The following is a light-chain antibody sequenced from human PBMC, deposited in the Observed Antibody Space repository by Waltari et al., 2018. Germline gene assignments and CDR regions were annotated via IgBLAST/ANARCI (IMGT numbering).Light chain of an antibody. CDR3: CAYTGRRILPYV. J-gene: IGLJ1*01. Sequence: QSALTQPASVSGSPGQSITISCTGSSSDVGRYNYVSWYQEHPDKAPKLSLCGVGNRPAGVPDRFSGSQAGNTASLTISGLQAEDEADYYCCAYTGRRILPYVFGTGTKVTVL. V-gene: IGLV2-14*01. CDR1: SSDVGRYNY. CDR2: GVG.